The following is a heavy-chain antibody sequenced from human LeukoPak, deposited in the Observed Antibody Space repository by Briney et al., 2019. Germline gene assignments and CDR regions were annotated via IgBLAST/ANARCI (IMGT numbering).Heavy chain of an antibody. D-gene: IGHD6-19*01. J-gene: IGHJ5*02. CDR3: ARDVGYSSGPNWFDP. Sequence: PGRSLRLSCAASGFTFSSYAMYWVRQAPGKGLEWVANIKQDGSEKYYVDSVKGRFTISRDNAKNSLYLQMNSLRAEDTAVYYCARDVGYSSGPNWFDPWGQGTLVTVSS. CDR2: IKQDGSEK. CDR1: GFTFSSYA. V-gene: IGHV3-7*01.